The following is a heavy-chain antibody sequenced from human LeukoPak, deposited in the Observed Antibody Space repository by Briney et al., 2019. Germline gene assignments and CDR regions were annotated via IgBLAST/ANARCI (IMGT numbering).Heavy chain of an antibody. V-gene: IGHV4-59*12. CDR1: GGSISSYY. CDR2: IYYSGST. Sequence: PSETLSLTCTVSGGSISSYYWSWIRQPPGKGLEWIGYIYYSGSTNYNPSLKSRVTISVDTSKNQFSLKLSSVTAADTAVYYCARGLSSSSWWTTGSYYYYYMDVWGKGTTVTVSS. CDR3: ARGLSSSSWWTTGSYYYYYMDV. J-gene: IGHJ6*03. D-gene: IGHD6-13*01.